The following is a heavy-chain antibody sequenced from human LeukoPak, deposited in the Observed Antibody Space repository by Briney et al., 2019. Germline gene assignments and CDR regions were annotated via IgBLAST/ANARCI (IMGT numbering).Heavy chain of an antibody. CDR2: TSSDSDTI. CDR3: AREAYSSSWFNWFGP. V-gene: IGHV3-48*02. J-gene: IGHJ5*02. Sequence: GGPLRLSCAASGFTCSRYSMNWVRQAPGKGLEWLSYTSSDSDTIYYVDSVKGRFTISRDNAKNSLDLQMNSRRDDDTAVYYCAREAYSSSWFNWFGPWGQGILVTVSS. CDR1: GFTCSRYS. D-gene: IGHD6-13*01.